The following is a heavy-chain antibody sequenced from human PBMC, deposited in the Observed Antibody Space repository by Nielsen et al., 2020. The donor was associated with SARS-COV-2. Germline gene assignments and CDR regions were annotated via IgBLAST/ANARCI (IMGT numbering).Heavy chain of an antibody. CDR3: ARVPQWLVVYFDY. CDR1: GFTFSDYY. J-gene: IGHJ4*02. V-gene: IGHV3-11*05. D-gene: IGHD6-19*01. CDR2: ISSSSSYT. Sequence: GGSLRLSCAASGFTFSDYYMSWIRQAPGKGLEWVSYISSSSSYTNYADSVKGRFTISRDNAKNSLYLQMNSLRAEDTAVYYCARVPQWLVVYFDYWGQGTLVIVSS.